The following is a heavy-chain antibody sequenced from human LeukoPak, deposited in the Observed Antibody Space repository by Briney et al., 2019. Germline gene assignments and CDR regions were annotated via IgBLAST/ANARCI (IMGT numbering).Heavy chain of an antibody. CDR3: ARLHDFWSGYYTYYYYYGMDV. V-gene: IGHV4-34*01. CDR1: GGSFSGYY. D-gene: IGHD3-3*01. Sequence: PSETLSLTCAVYGGSFSGYYWSWIRQPPGKGLEWIGEINHSGSTNYNPSLKSRDTISVDTSKNQFSLKLSSVTAADTAVYYCARLHDFWSGYYTYYYYYGMDVWGQGTTVTVSS. J-gene: IGHJ6*02. CDR2: INHSGST.